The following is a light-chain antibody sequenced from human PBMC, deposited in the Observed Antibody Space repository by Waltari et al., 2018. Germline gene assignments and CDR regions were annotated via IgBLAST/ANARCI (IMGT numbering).Light chain of an antibody. V-gene: IGKV1-8*01. CDR2: AAS. J-gene: IGKJ1*01. CDR3: QQYYSYPWT. CDR1: QGVSSY. Sequence: AIRMTQSPSSLSASTGARVTITFRASQGVSSYLAWYQQKPGKAPNLLIYAASTLQSGVPSRFSGSGSGTDFSLIISCLQSEDFATYYCQQYYSYPWTFGQGTKVEI.